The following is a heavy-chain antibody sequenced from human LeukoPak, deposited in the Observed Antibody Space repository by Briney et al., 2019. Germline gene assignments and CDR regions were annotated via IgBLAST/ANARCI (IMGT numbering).Heavy chain of an antibody. CDR3: SSWRPFDY. V-gene: IGHV3-30-3*01. CDR1: GFTFSSYA. Sequence: GGPLRLSCAASGFTFSSYAMHWVRQAPGKGLEWVAVISYDGSNKYYADSVKGRFTISRDNSKNTPYLQMNSLRAEDTAVYFCSSWRPFDYWGQGTLVTVSS. CDR2: ISYDGSNK. J-gene: IGHJ4*02. D-gene: IGHD6-13*01.